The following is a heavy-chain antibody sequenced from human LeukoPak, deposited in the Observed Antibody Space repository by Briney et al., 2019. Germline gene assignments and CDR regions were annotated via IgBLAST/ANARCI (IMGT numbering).Heavy chain of an antibody. CDR1: GFTFSSYG. D-gene: IGHD3-22*01. V-gene: IGHV3-23*01. CDR2: ISDTGDRT. CDR3: AKDTSPYYYDSSGYYLGYFDL. Sequence: GGSLRLSCAASGFTFSSYGMSWVRQAPGKGLEWVSAISDTGDRTYHADSVKGRFTISRDNSKNTLYLQMNSLRAEDTAVYYCAKDTSPYYYDSSGYYLGYFDLWGRGTLVTVSS. J-gene: IGHJ2*01.